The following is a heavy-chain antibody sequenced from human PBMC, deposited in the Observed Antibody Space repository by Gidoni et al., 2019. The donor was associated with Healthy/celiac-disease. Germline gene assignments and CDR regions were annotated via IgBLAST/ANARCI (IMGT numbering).Heavy chain of an antibody. J-gene: IGHJ5*02. CDR2: INHSGST. Sequence: QVQLQQWGAGLLKPSEPLSLTCAVYGGSFSGYYWSWIRQPPGKGLEWIGEINHSGSTNYNPSLKSRVTISVDTSKNQFSLNLSSVTAADTAVYYCAREGPDNWNYKGWFDPWGQGTLVTVSS. V-gene: IGHV4-34*01. CDR1: GGSFSGYY. CDR3: AREGPDNWNYKGWFDP. D-gene: IGHD1-7*01.